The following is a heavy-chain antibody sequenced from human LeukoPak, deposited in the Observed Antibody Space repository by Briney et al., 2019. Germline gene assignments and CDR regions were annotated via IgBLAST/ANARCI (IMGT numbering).Heavy chain of an antibody. D-gene: IGHD6-6*01. V-gene: IGHV3-7*03. J-gene: IGHJ6*02. CDR2: IKQDGSEE. CDR3: ARDPYSSTWSYGMDV. CDR1: GXXFXXXW. Sequence: PGGSLRLSCAASGXXFXXXWXXXXXXAXGXXLXXVXXIKQDGSEEVYVDSVKGRFTISRDNAKNSLFLQMNTLRAEDTAVYYCARDPYSSTWSYGMDVWGQGTTVTVSS.